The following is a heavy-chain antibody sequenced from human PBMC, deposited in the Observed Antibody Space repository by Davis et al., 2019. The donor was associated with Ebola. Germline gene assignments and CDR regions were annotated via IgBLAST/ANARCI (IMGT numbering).Heavy chain of an antibody. CDR3: ARSHRVGMAVEYAFDI. D-gene: IGHD6-19*01. CDR2: INAGSGNT. J-gene: IGHJ3*02. V-gene: IGHV1-3*01. CDR1: GYTFTSYD. Sequence: ASVKVSCKASGYTFTSYDINWVRQATGQRLEWMGWINAGSGNTKYSQKFQGRVTITRDTSASTAYMELSSLRSEDTAVYYCARSHRVGMAVEYAFDIWGQGTMVTVSS.